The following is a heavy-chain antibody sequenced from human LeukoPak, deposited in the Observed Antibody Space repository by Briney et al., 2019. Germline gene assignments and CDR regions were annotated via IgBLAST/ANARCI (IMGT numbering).Heavy chain of an antibody. CDR2: IYTSGST. J-gene: IGHJ6*03. D-gene: IGHD2-2*01. CDR1: GGSISSYY. V-gene: IGHV4-4*07. Sequence: SETLSLTCTVSGGSISSYYWSWIRQPAGKGLEWIGRIYTSGSTNYNPSLKSRVTMSVDTSKNQFSLKLSSVTAADTAVYYCARDGGCSSTSCYGYYYYMDVWGKGTTVTISS. CDR3: ARDGGCSSTSCYGYYYYMDV.